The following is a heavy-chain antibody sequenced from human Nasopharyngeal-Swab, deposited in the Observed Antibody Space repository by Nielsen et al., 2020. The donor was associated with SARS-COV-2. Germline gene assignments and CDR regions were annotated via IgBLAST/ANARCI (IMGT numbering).Heavy chain of an antibody. V-gene: IGHV3-30*18. D-gene: IGHD2-2*01. CDR3: AKGGLFYCSSTSCYGFDY. CDR2: ISYDGSNK. Sequence: WIRQPPGKGLEWVAAISYDGSNKYYADSAKGRFTISRDNSKNTLYLQMNSLRAEDTAVYYCAKGGLFYCSSTSCYGFDYWGQGTLVTVSS. J-gene: IGHJ4*02.